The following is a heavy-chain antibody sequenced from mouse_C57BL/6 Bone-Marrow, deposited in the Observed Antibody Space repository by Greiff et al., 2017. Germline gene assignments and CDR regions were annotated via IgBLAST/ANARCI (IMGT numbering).Heavy chain of an antibody. Sequence: VQLQQSGPELVKPGASVKISCKASGYAFSSSWMNWVKQRPGKGLEWIGRIYPGDGDTNYNGKFKGKATLTADKSSSTASIQLSSLTSEDSAVYYCARPFYDYCSSYYYFDYWGQGTTLTVSS. V-gene: IGHV1-82*01. CDR3: ARPFYDYCSSYYYFDY. CDR2: IYPGDGDT. J-gene: IGHJ2*01. CDR1: GYAFSSSW. D-gene: IGHD1-1*01.